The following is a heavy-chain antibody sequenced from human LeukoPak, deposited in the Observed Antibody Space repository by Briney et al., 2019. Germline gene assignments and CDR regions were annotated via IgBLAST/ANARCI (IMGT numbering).Heavy chain of an antibody. V-gene: IGHV4-59*01. Sequence: PSETLSLTCTVSGGSISSYYWSWIRQPPGKGLEWIGHIYYSGSTNYNPSLKSRVTISVDTSKNQFSLKLSSVTAADTAVYYCARDSDSGSYPMGWFDPWGQGTLVTVSS. CDR2: IYYSGST. D-gene: IGHD1-26*01. CDR1: GGSISSYY. CDR3: ARDSDSGSYPMGWFDP. J-gene: IGHJ5*02.